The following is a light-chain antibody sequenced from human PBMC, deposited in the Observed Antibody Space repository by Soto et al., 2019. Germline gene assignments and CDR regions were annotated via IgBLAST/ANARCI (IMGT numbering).Light chain of an antibody. CDR2: AAS. CDR3: QQSYSIPYT. V-gene: IGKV1-39*01. J-gene: IGKJ2*01. Sequence: DIPMTQSPSSLSASVGDRVTITCRASQSIANYLNWYQQKPGKAPNLLIFAASSLQSGLPSRFSGSGSGTDFTLTISSLQPEDFATYYCQQSYSIPYTFGQGTNLEVQ. CDR1: QSIANY.